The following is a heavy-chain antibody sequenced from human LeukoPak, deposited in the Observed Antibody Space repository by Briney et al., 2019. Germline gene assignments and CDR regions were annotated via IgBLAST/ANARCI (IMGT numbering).Heavy chain of an antibody. Sequence: ASVKVSCKASGYTFTSYGISWVRQAPGQGLEWMGWISAYNGNTNYAQKLQGRVTMTTDTSTSTAYMELRGLRSEDTAVYYCASTIVYYYGSGSLDYWGQGTLVTVSS. CDR3: ASTIVYYYGSGSLDY. D-gene: IGHD3-10*01. CDR2: ISAYNGNT. V-gene: IGHV1-18*01. CDR1: GYTFTSYG. J-gene: IGHJ4*02.